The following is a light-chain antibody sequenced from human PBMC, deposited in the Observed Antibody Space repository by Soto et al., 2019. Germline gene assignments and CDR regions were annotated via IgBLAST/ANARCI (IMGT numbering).Light chain of an antibody. J-gene: IGLJ2*01. Sequence: QSVLTQPPSASGTPGQRVTISCSGSNSNVETNYVYWYQQVAGTAPKLLIYSNDQRPSGVPDRFSASKSGTSASLDISGRRSEDEADYYCSANDDSLGGPVFGGGTKLTVL. V-gene: IGLV1-47*02. CDR3: SANDDSLGGPV. CDR2: SND. CDR1: NSNVETNY.